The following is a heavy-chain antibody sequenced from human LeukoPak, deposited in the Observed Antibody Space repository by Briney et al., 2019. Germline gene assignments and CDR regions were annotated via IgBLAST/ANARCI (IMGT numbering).Heavy chain of an antibody. V-gene: IGHV4-4*01. Sequence: GSLRLSCAASGFTFSSYAMSWVRQSPGKGLEWIGEIYHSGGTNYNPSLKSRVTISIDKSKNQFSLKVNSLTAADTAVYFCARERGYTYGPIDYWGQGTLVTVSS. D-gene: IGHD5-18*01. J-gene: IGHJ4*02. CDR2: IYHSGGT. CDR3: ARERGYTYGPIDY. CDR1: GFTFSSYAM.